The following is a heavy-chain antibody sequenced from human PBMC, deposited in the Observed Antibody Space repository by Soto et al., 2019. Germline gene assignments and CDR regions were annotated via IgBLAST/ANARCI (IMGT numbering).Heavy chain of an antibody. CDR2: IYHSGST. CDR1: GYSISSGYY. Sequence: SETLSLTCAVSGYSISSGYYWGWIRQPPGKGLEWIGSIYHSGSTYYNPSLKSRVTISVDTSKNQFSLKLSSVTAADTAVYYCARETTGGPKVRINNWFDPWGQGTLVTV. D-gene: IGHD1-1*01. CDR3: ARETTGGPKVRINNWFDP. J-gene: IGHJ5*02. V-gene: IGHV4-38-2*02.